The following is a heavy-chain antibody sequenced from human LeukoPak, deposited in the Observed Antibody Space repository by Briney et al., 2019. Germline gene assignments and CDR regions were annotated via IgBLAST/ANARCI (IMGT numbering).Heavy chain of an antibody. J-gene: IGHJ4*02. CDR3: ERGYDTHLDY. CDR1: VGTFSSYA. V-gene: IGHV1-69*05. Sequence: AVNVSCKASVGTFSSYAIIGVRQAPGQGLEGMGGIIPIFGTDTYAQKFQGRVTITKDDSTSTAYMELSSLSSEATAVYYCERGYDTHLDYWGQGNLVTVSS. D-gene: IGHD3-22*01. CDR2: IIPIFGTD.